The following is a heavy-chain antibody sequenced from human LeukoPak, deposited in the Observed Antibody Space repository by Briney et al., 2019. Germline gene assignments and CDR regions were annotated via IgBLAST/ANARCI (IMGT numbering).Heavy chain of an antibody. J-gene: IGHJ5*02. Sequence: SETLSLTCTVSGGSISSYYWTWIRQPPGKRLEWIGYIYDTGSTNYNPSLKGRVTISVDTSKNQFSLKLRSVTAADTAVYYCARHWDYGDARWFDPWGQGTLVTVSS. CDR1: GGSISSYY. CDR3: ARHWDYGDARWFDP. V-gene: IGHV4-59*08. D-gene: IGHD4-17*01. CDR2: IYDTGST.